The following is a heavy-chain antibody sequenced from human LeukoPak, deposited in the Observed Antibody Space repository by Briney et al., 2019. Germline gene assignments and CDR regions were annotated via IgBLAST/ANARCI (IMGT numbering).Heavy chain of an antibody. V-gene: IGHV1-8*03. CDR2: MNPNSGNT. CDR3: ARVAGYYDSSGYDAFDI. J-gene: IGHJ3*02. CDR1: GYTFTSYD. Sequence: ASVKVSCKASGYTFTSYDINWVRQATGQGLEWMGWMNPNSGNTGYAQKFQGRVTITRNTSISTAYMELSSLRSEDTAVYYCARVAGYYDSSGYDAFDIWGQGTMVTVSS. D-gene: IGHD3-22*01.